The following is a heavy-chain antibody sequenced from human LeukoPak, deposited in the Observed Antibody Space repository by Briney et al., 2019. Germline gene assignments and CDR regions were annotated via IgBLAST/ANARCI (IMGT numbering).Heavy chain of an antibody. Sequence: GGSLRLSCAVSGFTFSSYAMNWVRQAPGKGLEWVSAISGSGGSTYYADSVKGRFTISRDNSKDTLYLQMNSLRAEDTAVYYCAKDYSKTSYYGSGTYYRPNWFDPWGQGTLVTVSS. D-gene: IGHD3-10*01. CDR3: AKDYSKTSYYGSGTYYRPNWFDP. J-gene: IGHJ5*02. CDR2: ISGSGGST. CDR1: GFTFSSYA. V-gene: IGHV3-23*01.